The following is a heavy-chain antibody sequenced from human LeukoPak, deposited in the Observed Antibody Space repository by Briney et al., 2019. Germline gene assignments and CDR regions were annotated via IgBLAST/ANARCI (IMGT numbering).Heavy chain of an antibody. V-gene: IGHV4-61*02. CDR1: GGSINSNTYF. J-gene: IGHJ3*02. CDR2: VYASGRT. Sequence: SETLSLTCTVSGGSINSNTYFWNWIRQPAGKRLEWIGRVYASGRTDYNPSLRSRLSTSINTSSNQISLTLSSVTAADTAVYYCARYVDPYDISPHAFDIWGQGTVVTVSS. D-gene: IGHD3-22*01. CDR3: ARYVDPYDISPHAFDI.